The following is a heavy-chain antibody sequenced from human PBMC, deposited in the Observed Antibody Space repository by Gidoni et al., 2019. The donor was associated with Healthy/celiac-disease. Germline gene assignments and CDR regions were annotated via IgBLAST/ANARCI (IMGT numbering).Heavy chain of an antibody. CDR1: GYTFTGYY. Sequence: QVQLVQSGAEVKKPGASVKVSCKASGYTFTGYYMHWVRQAPGQGLEWMGWINPNSGGTNYAQKFQGRVTMTRDTSISTAYMELSRLRSDDTAVYYCARGSSGWYTEPKDYWYFDLWGRGTLVTVSS. J-gene: IGHJ2*01. V-gene: IGHV1-2*02. D-gene: IGHD6-19*01. CDR2: INPNSGGT. CDR3: ARGSSGWYTEPKDYWYFDL.